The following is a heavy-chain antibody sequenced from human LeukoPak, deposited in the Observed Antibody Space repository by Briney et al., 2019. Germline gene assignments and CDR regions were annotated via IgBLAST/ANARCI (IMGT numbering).Heavy chain of an antibody. Sequence: GGSLRLSCAASGFTFSSYGIHWVRQAPGKGLEWVSVISKNGATTYYADSVKGRFTISRDNSKNTLYLQMNSLRAEDTALYFCATRQFCRGGTCYGLSFWGQGTMVTISS. D-gene: IGHD2-15*01. V-gene: IGHV3-23*01. J-gene: IGHJ3*01. CDR2: ISKNGATT. CDR1: GFTFSSYG. CDR3: ATRQFCRGGTCYGLSF.